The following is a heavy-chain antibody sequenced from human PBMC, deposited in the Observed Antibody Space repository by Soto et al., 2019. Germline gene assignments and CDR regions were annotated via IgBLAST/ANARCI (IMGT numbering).Heavy chain of an antibody. D-gene: IGHD1-1*01. CDR1: GYTLTALS. Sequence: QVQFLQSGAEVKKPGASVKVSYKVSGYTLTALSMHWVRQAPGKGPEWMGGFDREDGEAMYAQKFQGRLTMTEDTSTDTAYMEMSSLTSEVTAVYYCATDGDIYDRNDNYFDYWGQGTPVTVSS. V-gene: IGHV1-24*01. CDR2: FDREDGEA. J-gene: IGHJ4*02. CDR3: ATDGDIYDRNDNYFDY.